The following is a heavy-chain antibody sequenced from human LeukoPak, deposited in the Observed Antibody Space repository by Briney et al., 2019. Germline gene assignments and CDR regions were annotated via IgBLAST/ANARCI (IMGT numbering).Heavy chain of an antibody. V-gene: IGHV1-69*01. J-gene: IGHJ4*02. CDR2: IIPIFGTA. Sequence: SVRVSSKASGGTCRVYAVSCVRQAPGQGLEWMGGIIPIFGTANYAQKFQGRVTITADESTSTAYMELSSLRSEDTAVYYCARSGDRILGATYWGFDHWGQGTLVTVSS. D-gene: IGHD1-26*01. CDR3: ARSGDRILGATYWGFDH. CDR1: GGTCRVYA.